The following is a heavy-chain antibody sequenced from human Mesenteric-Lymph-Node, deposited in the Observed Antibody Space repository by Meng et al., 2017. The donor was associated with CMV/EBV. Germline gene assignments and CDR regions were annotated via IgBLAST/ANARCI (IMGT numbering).Heavy chain of an antibody. D-gene: IGHD6-13*01. CDR2: IYNGGST. J-gene: IGHJ4*02. Sequence: RLSCAASGFTFSSYAMTWVRQAPGKGLEWVSIIYNGGSTYYADSVRGRFTISRDNSKNTLYLQMNSLRAEDTAVYYCAKAAAGDFDYWGQGTLVTVSS. CDR1: GFTFSSYA. CDR3: AKAAAGDFDY. V-gene: IGHV3-23*03.